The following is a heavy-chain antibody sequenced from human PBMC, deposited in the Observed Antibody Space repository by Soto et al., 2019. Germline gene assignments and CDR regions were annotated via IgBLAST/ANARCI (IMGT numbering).Heavy chain of an antibody. J-gene: IGHJ6*02. D-gene: IGHD3-10*01. CDR1: GFTFSSYA. CDR2: ISGRGGST. Sequence: GGSLRLSCAASGFTFSSYAMSWARQAPGKGREWVSAISGRGGSTYYADSVKGRFTISRDNSKNTLYLQMNSLRAEDTAVYYCAKDPYGSGLLYPSDSYGIDVWGQGTTVTVSS. V-gene: IGHV3-23*01. CDR3: AKDPYGSGLLYPSDSYGIDV.